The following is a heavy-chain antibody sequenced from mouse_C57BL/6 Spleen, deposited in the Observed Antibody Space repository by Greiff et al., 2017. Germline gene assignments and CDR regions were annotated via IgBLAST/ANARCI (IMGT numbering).Heavy chain of an antibody. CDR2: IYPGDGDT. CDR1: GYAFSSYW. J-gene: IGHJ2*01. D-gene: IGHD1-1*01. Sequence: VQVVESGAELVKPGASVKISCKASGYAFSSYWMNWVKQRPGQGLEWIGQIYPGDGDTNYNGKFKGKATLTADKSSSTAYMPLSSLASEDSAVYFCARWGVVHYFDYWGQGTTVTVSS. CDR3: ARWGVVHYFDY. V-gene: IGHV1-80*01.